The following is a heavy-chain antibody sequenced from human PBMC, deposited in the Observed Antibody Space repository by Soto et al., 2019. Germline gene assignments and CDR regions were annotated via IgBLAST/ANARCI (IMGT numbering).Heavy chain of an antibody. V-gene: IGHV3-53*01. CDR3: ARDQVYYDFWSGSMGYYYGMDV. D-gene: IGHD3-3*01. CDR1: GFTVSSNY. CDR2: IYSGGNT. J-gene: IGHJ6*02. Sequence: PGGSLRLSCAASGFTVSSNYMSWVRQAPGKGLEWVSVIYSGGNTYYADSVKGRFTISRDNSKNTLYLQMNSLRAEDTAVYYCARDQVYYDFWSGSMGYYYGMDVWGQGTTVTVSS.